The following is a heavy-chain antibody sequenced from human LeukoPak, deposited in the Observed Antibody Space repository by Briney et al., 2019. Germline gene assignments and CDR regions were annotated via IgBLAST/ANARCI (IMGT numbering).Heavy chain of an antibody. J-gene: IGHJ4*02. CDR1: GGSISSYY. CDR2: IYTSGST. D-gene: IGHD3-3*01. V-gene: IGHV4-4*07. CDR3: ARLEHSTYYDFWSGYYS. Sequence: PSETLSLTCTVSGGSISSYYWSWIRQPAGKGLEWIGRIYTSGSTNYNPSLKSRVTMSVDTSENQFSLKLSSVTAADTAVYYCARLEHSTYYDFWSGYYSWGQGTLVTVSS.